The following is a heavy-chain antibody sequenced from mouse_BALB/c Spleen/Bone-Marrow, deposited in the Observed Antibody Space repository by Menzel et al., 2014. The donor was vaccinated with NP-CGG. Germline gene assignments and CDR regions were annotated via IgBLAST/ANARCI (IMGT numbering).Heavy chain of an antibody. CDR1: GYTFTDYV. Sequence: VKLQESGPELVKPGASVKMSCKASGYTFTDYVISWVKQRTGQGLEWIGEIYPGSGSTYYNEKFKGKATLTADKSSNTVYMQLISLTSEDSAVFFFVTDPYYGRQYYFDYWGQGTTLTVSS. D-gene: IGHD1-1*02. CDR2: IYPGSGST. J-gene: IGHJ2*01. CDR3: VTDPYYGRQYYFDY. V-gene: IGHV1-77*01.